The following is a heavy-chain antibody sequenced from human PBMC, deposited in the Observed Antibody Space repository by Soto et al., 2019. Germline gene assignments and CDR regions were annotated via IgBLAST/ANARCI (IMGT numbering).Heavy chain of an antibody. D-gene: IGHD3-22*01. Sequence: EVQLLESGGGLVQPGGSLRLSCAASGFTFSSYAMSWVRQAPGKGLEWVSAISGGAGSTNYADSVKGRFTISRDNSKNTVSLQMSRLRAEETAVDYCAKGVGAAYYYGSSGYYGFDYWGQGTLVTVSS. CDR3: AKGVGAAYYYGSSGYYGFDY. CDR2: ISGGAGST. CDR1: GFTFSSYA. J-gene: IGHJ4*02. V-gene: IGHV3-23*01.